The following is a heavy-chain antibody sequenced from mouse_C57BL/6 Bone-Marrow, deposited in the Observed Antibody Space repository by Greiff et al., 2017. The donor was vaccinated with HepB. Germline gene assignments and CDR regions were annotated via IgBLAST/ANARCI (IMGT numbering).Heavy chain of an antibody. V-gene: IGHV1-18*01. CDR3: ARGGGFAY. CDR1: GYTFTDYN. D-gene: IGHD1-1*02. J-gene: IGHJ3*01. Sequence: VQLKESGPELVKPGASVKIPCKASGYTFTDYNMVWVKQSHGKSLEWIGDINPNNGGTIYNQKFKGKATLTVDKSSSTAYMELRSLTSEDTAVYYCARGGGFAYWGQGTLVTVSA. CDR2: INPNNGGT.